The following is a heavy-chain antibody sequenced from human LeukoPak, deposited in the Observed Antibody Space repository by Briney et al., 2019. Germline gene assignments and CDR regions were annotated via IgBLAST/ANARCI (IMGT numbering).Heavy chain of an antibody. D-gene: IGHD3-22*01. CDR1: GFTFSSYS. V-gene: IGHV3-21*01. Sequence: GGSLRLSCAASGFTFSSYSMNWVRQAPGKGLEWVSSISSSSSYIYYADSVKGRFTISRDNAKNSLYLQMNSLRAEDTAVYFCARDPETRSYYDSSGYSGAFHHWGQGTLVTVSS. J-gene: IGHJ1*01. CDR3: ARDPETRSYYDSSGYSGAFHH. CDR2: ISSSSSYI.